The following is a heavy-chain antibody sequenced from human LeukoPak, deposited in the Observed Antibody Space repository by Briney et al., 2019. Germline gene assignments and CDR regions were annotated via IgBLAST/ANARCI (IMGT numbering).Heavy chain of an antibody. Sequence: SETLSLTXAVSGYSISSGYYWGWIRPPPGKGLEWIGSIYHSGSTYYNPSLKSRVTISVDTSKNQFSLKLSSVTAADTAVYYCARHRSLDRGATVLDYWGQGTLVTVSS. D-gene: IGHD1-26*01. J-gene: IGHJ4*02. V-gene: IGHV4-38-2*01. CDR3: ARHRSLDRGATVLDY. CDR1: GYSISSGYY. CDR2: IYHSGST.